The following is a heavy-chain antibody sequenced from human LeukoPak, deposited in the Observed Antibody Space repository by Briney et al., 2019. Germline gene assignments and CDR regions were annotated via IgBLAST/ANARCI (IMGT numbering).Heavy chain of an antibody. CDR3: ARYLGVAASPYDY. V-gene: IGHV4-59*08. Sequence: PSETLSLTCTVSGRSISSYYWSWIRQPPGKGLEWIGYIYYRESTKYNPSLKSRVTISVDTSKNPFSLKLSSVTAADTAVYYCARYLGVAASPYDYWGQGNLVTASS. J-gene: IGHJ4*02. CDR2: IYYREST. D-gene: IGHD6-13*01. CDR1: GRSISSYY.